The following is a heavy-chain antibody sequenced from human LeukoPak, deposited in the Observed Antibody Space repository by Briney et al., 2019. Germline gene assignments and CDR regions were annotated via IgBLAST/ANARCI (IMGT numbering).Heavy chain of an antibody. D-gene: IGHD5-12*01. CDR3: AKDMRSRGYSGYDCFDY. J-gene: IGHJ4*02. CDR1: GYTFTGYY. V-gene: IGHV1-2*02. Sequence: GASVKVSCKPSGYTFTGYYMHWVRQAPGQGLEWMGWINPHSGDTNYAQKFQGRVTMTRDTSTSTAYMEVSRLRSDDTAVYYCAKDMRSRGYSGYDCFDYWGQGTLVTVSS. CDR2: INPHSGDT.